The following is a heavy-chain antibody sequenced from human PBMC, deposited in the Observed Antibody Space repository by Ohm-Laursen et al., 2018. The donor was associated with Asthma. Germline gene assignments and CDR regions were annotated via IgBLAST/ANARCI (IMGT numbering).Heavy chain of an antibody. CDR2: ISSSSSYI. D-gene: IGHD6-19*01. Sequence: SLRLSCAASGFTFSSYSMNWVRQAPGKGLEWVSSISSSSSYIYYADSVKGRFTISRDNAKNSLYLQMNSLRAEDTAVYYCARVGIAVVAVQADYWGQGTLVTVSS. V-gene: IGHV3-21*01. CDR1: GFTFSSYS. J-gene: IGHJ4*02. CDR3: ARVGIAVVAVQADY.